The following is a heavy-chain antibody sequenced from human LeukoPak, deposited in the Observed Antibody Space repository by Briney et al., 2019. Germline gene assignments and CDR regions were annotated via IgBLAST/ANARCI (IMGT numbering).Heavy chain of an antibody. D-gene: IGHD4-11*01. Sequence: ASVKVSCKASGYTFTSYYMHWVRQAPGQGLEWMGIINPSGGSTSYAQKFQGRVTMTRDTSTSTVYMELSSLRSEDTAVYYCARGTRMTTVTSPFDYWGQGTLVTVSS. CDR2: INPSGGST. J-gene: IGHJ4*02. V-gene: IGHV1-46*01. CDR1: GYTFTSYY. CDR3: ARGTRMTTVTSPFDY.